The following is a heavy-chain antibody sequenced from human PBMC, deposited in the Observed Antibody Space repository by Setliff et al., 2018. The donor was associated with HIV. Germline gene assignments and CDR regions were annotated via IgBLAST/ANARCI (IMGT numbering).Heavy chain of an antibody. J-gene: IGHJ4*02. D-gene: IGHD3-3*01. CDR1: GGSITGHY. V-gene: IGHV4-59*11. CDR3: ARDQSDWFY. CDR2: IPHNGGT. Sequence: SETLSLTCTVSGGSITGHYCGWIRQPPGKGLEWIATIPHNGGTYYNPDPSLTGRVTISVDTSKSQFSLKLNSVTAADTAVYYCARDQSDWFYWGQGTLVTVSS.